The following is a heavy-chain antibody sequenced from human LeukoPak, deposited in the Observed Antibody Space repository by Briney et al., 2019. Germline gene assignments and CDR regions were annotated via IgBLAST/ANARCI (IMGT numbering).Heavy chain of an antibody. CDR2: ISYDGSNK. J-gene: IGHJ4*01. CDR3: ARDRVRFGXFTFDY. CDR1: GFTFSSYA. D-gene: IGHD3-10*01. Sequence: GGSLRLSCAASGFTFSSYAMHWVRQAPGKGLEWVAVISYDGSNKYYADSVKGRFTISRNNSENTLYLQMNSLRAEDTAVYYCARDRVRFGXFTFDYW. V-gene: IGHV3-30-3*01.